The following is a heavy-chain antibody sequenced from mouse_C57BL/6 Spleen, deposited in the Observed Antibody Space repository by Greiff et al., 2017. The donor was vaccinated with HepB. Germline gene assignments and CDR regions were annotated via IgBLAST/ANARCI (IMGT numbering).Heavy chain of an antibody. CDR1: GYTFTSYW. J-gene: IGHJ2*01. D-gene: IGHD2-1*01. CDR2: IDPSDSYT. Sequence: VQLQQPGAELVKPGASVKLSCKASGYTFTSYWMQWVKQRPGQGLEWIGEIDPSDSYTNYNQKFKGKATLTVDTSSSTAYMQLSSLTSEDSAVYYCARWGNYVDWGQGTTLTVSS. CDR3: ARWGNYVD. V-gene: IGHV1-50*01.